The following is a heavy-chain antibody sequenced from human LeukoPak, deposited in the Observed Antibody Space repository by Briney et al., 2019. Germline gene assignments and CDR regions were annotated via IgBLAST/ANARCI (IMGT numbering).Heavy chain of an antibody. V-gene: IGHV3-23*01. J-gene: IGHJ4*02. Sequence: GGSLRLSCAASGFTFSDHAMHWVRQATGKGLEWVSAISNNGGYTYYADSVQGRFTISRDNSKSTLCLQMNSLRAEDTAVYYCAKQLGYCSDGSCYFPYWGQGTLVTVSS. CDR1: GFTFSDHA. D-gene: IGHD2-15*01. CDR3: AKQLGYCSDGSCYFPY. CDR2: ISNNGGYT.